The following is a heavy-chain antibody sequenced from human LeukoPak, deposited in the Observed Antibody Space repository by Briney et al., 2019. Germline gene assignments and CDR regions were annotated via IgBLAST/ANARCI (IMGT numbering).Heavy chain of an antibody. J-gene: IGHJ1*01. Sequence: GGPLRLSCAASGFTFSSYWMSWVRQAPGKGLEWVANIKQDGSEKYYVDSVKGRFTISRDNAKNSLYLQMNSLRAEDTAVYYCAREEPYYYDSSGYLHSWGQGTLVTVSS. V-gene: IGHV3-7*01. CDR3: AREEPYYYDSSGYLHS. CDR1: GFTFSSYW. D-gene: IGHD3-22*01. CDR2: IKQDGSEK.